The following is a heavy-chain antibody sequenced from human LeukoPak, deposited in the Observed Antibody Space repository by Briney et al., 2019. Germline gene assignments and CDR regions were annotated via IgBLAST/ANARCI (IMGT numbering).Heavy chain of an antibody. Sequence: ASVKVSCKASGYTFKSYGISWVRQAPGQGLEWMGWISAYKGNTNYAQKLQGRVTMTTDTSTSTAYMELRSLRSDDTAVFYCARGTDYDILTGHYAFDIWGQGTMVTVSS. J-gene: IGHJ3*02. CDR2: ISAYKGNT. V-gene: IGHV1-18*01. CDR1: GYTFKSYG. D-gene: IGHD3-9*01. CDR3: ARGTDYDILTGHYAFDI.